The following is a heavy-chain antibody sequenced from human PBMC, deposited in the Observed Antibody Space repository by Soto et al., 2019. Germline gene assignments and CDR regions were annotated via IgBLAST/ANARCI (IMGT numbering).Heavy chain of an antibody. CDR1: GGTFSSYA. CDR3: ARVAVAGIQRGYYGMDV. CDR2: IIPIFGTA. J-gene: IGHJ6*02. D-gene: IGHD6-19*01. Sequence: ASVKVSCKASGGTFSSYAISWVRQAPGQGLEWMGGIIPIFGTANYAQKFQGRVTVTADESTSTAYMELSSLRSEDTAVYYCARVAVAGIQRGYYGMDVWGQGTTVTVSS. V-gene: IGHV1-69*13.